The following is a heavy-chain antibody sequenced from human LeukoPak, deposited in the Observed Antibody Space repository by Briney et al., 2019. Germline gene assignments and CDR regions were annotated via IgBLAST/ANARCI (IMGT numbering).Heavy chain of an antibody. D-gene: IGHD3-10*01. Sequence: PGGSLRLSCAASGFTFSSYEMNWVRQAPGKGLEWVSYISSSGSTIYYADSVKGRFTISRDNAKNSLYLQMNSLRAADTAVYYCARDLHSTWFGEYRDYWGQGTLVTVSS. V-gene: IGHV3-48*03. CDR3: ARDLHSTWFGEYRDY. CDR2: ISSSGSTI. CDR1: GFTFSSYE. J-gene: IGHJ4*02.